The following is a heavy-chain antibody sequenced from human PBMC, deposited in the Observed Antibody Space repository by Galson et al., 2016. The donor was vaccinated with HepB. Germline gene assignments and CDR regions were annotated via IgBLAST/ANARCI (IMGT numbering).Heavy chain of an antibody. CDR1: GFTFSSYW. J-gene: IGHJ4*02. CDR3: ARVRGTSYESRGYLYD. V-gene: IGHV3-74*01. Sequence: SLRLSCAASGFTFSSYWMHWVRQAPGKGLVWVSRISVDGSSRSYADSVKGRFTISRDNAKNTLYLQMNSLRAEDTAVYYCARVRGTSYESRGYLYDWGQGALVTVSS. D-gene: IGHD3-22*01. CDR2: ISVDGSSR.